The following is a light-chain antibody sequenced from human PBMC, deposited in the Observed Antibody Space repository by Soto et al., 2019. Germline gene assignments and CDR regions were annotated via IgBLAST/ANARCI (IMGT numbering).Light chain of an antibody. CDR2: QVT. V-gene: IGLV2-14*01. CDR1: ISDVGNYNY. Sequence: QSALTQPASVSGSPGQSLTISCTGTISDVGNYNYVSWYQQHPGKPPKLLIYQVTNRPSGVSHRFSGSKSGSTASLTISGLQPEDEGDYHCISYTRSGTVVFGGGTKVTVL. CDR3: ISYTRSGTVV. J-gene: IGLJ2*01.